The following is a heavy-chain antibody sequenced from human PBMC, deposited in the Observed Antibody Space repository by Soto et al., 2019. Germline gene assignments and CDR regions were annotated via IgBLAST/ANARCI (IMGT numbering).Heavy chain of an antibody. Sequence: QVQLVESGGGVVQPGRSPRLSCAASGFTFSSDGMHWVRQAPGKGLEWVAVISYDGSNKYYADSVKGRFTISRDNSKNTLYLQMNSLRAEDTAVYYCAKESGGPFDCWGQGTLVTVSS. V-gene: IGHV3-30*18. CDR2: ISYDGSNK. CDR3: AKESGGPFDC. CDR1: GFTFSSDG. J-gene: IGHJ4*02. D-gene: IGHD2-15*01.